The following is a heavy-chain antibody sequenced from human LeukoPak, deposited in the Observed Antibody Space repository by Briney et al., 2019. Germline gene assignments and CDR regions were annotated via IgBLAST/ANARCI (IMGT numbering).Heavy chain of an antibody. J-gene: IGHJ4*02. V-gene: IGHV4-39*01. CDR3: ARHRPTGGSYRLSGFDY. CDR2: IYYSGST. Sequence: XXXRQXPXKGLXXIGSIYYSGSTYYNPSLKSRVTISVDTSKNQFSLKLSSVTAADTAVYYCARHRPTGGSYRLSGFDYWGQGTLVTVSS. D-gene: IGHD1-26*01.